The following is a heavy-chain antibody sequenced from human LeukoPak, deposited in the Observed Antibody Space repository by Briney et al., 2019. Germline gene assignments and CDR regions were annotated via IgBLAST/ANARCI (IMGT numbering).Heavy chain of an antibody. Sequence: PGGSLRLSCAASGLTFSSYEMNWVRQAPGKGLEWVSYISTSGSTVNYADSVKGRFTISRDNAKNSLYLQMNSLRVDDTAVYYCARVPERDYDSWSGYYVWDYWGQGTLVTVSP. CDR2: ISTSGSTV. J-gene: IGHJ4*02. CDR1: GLTFSSYE. D-gene: IGHD3-3*01. V-gene: IGHV3-48*03. CDR3: ARVPERDYDSWSGYYVWDY.